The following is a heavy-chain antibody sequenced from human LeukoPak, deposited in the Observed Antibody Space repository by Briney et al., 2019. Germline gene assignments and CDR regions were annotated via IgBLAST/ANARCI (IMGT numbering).Heavy chain of an antibody. Sequence: SVKVSCKASGYTFTGYYMHWVRQAPGQGLEWMGGIIPIFGTANYAQKFQGRVTITADESTSTAYMELSSLRSEDTAVYYCARDGYYDTSGANWFDPWGQGTVVTVSS. CDR1: GYTFTGYY. V-gene: IGHV1-69*13. CDR3: ARDGYYDTSGANWFDP. D-gene: IGHD3-22*01. CDR2: IIPIFGTA. J-gene: IGHJ5*02.